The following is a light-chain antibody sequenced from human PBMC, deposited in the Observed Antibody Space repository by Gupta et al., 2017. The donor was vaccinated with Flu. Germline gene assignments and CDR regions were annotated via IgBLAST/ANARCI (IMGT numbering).Light chain of an antibody. CDR1: SSDVGGYNY. V-gene: IGLV2-14*01. J-gene: IGLJ2*01. CDR2: EVS. Sequence: QSALTQPASVSGSPGQSITISCPGTSSDVGGYNYVSWYQQHPGKAPKLMIYEVSNRPSGVSNRFSGSKSGNTASLTISGLQADDEADYYCSSYTSSTDVVFGGGTKLTVL. CDR3: SSYTSSTDVV.